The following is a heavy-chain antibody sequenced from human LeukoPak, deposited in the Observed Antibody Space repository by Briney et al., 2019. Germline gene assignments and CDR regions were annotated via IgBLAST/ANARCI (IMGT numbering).Heavy chain of an antibody. CDR2: IYYSGST. CDR3: ARHGWGVTATFKFDP. CDR1: GGSISSYY. D-gene: IGHD2-21*02. J-gene: IGHJ5*02. Sequence: SETLSLTCTVSGGSISSYYWSWIRQPPGKGLEWIGYIYYSGSTNYNPSLKSRVTLSVDTSENQFSLKLSPVTAADTAVYYCARHGWGVTATFKFDPWGQGTLVTVSS. V-gene: IGHV4-59*08.